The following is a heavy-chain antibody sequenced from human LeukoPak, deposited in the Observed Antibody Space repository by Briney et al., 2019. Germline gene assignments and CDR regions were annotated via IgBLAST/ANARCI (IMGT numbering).Heavy chain of an antibody. CDR1: GGSFSGYY. CDR3: AKYSGARPPVN. D-gene: IGHD6-19*01. Sequence: PSETLSLTCAVYGGSFSGYYWSWIRQPPGKGLEWIGEINHSGSTNYNPSLKSRVTISVDTSKNQFSLKLSSVTAADTAVYYCAKYSGARPPVNGGKEPLVTVPS. CDR2: INHSGST. J-gene: IGHJ4*02. V-gene: IGHV4-34*01.